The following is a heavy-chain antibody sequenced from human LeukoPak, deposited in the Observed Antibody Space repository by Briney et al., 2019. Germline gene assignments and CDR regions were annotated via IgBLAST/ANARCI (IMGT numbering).Heavy chain of an antibody. CDR3: ARADVFGYSGYDYYFDY. Sequence: SETLSLTCAVYGGSFSGYYWSWIRQPPGQGLEWIGEINQSGSTNYNPSLERRVTMSVDTSKNQVFLKLTSVTAADTAVYYCARADVFGYSGYDYYFDYWGQGTPVTVSS. J-gene: IGHJ4*02. CDR2: INQSGST. D-gene: IGHD5-12*01. CDR1: GGSFSGYY. V-gene: IGHV4-34*01.